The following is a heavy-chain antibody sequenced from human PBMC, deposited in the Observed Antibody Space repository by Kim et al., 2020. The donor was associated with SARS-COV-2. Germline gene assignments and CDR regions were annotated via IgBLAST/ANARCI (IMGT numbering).Heavy chain of an antibody. CDR2: ISTTSSFT. D-gene: IGHD5-18*01. V-gene: IGHV3-11*03. CDR1: GFSFSDYY. Sequence: GGSLRLSCAASGFSFSDYYMNWIRQAPGKGLEWVSYISTTSSFTSYADSVKGRSTISRDNAQNSLYLQMNGLRAEDTAVYYCARSRVLGYSFGYPYFYGMDVWGQGTTVTVSS. J-gene: IGHJ6*02. CDR3: ARSRVLGYSFGYPYFYGMDV.